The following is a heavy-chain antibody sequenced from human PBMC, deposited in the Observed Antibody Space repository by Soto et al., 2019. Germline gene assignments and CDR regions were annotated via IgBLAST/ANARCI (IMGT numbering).Heavy chain of an antibody. CDR2: ISSSSSTI. CDR1: GFTFSSYS. V-gene: IGHV3-48*02. J-gene: IGHJ4*02. D-gene: IGHD6-19*01. CDR3: ASVKYSSGWYPLHYFDY. Sequence: GGSLRLSCAASGFTFSSYSMNWVRQAPGKGLEWVSYISSSSSTIYYADSVKGRFTISRDNAKNSLYLQMNSLRDEDTAVYYCASVKYSSGWYPLHYFDYWGQGTLVTVSS.